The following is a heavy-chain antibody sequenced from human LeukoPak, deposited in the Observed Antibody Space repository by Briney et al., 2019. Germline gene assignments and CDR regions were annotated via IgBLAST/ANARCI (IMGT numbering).Heavy chain of an antibody. CDR1: GGSISSYY. D-gene: IGHD6-19*01. Sequence: PSETLSLTCTVSGGSISSYYWSWLRQPPGKGLEWIGYIYYSGSTNYNPSLKSRVTVSVDTSKNQFSLKLSSVTAADTVVYYCARGVAGTEFDYWGQGTLVTVSS. J-gene: IGHJ4*02. V-gene: IGHV4-59*01. CDR2: IYYSGST. CDR3: ARGVAGTEFDY.